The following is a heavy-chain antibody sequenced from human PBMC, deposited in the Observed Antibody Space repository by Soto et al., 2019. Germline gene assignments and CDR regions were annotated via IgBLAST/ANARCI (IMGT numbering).Heavy chain of an antibody. CDR1: GGSISSGGYS. Sequence: SETLSLTCAVSGGSISSGGYSWSWIRQPPGKGLEWIGYIYHSGSTYYNPSLKSRVTISVDTSKNQFSLKLASVTAADTAVYYCARDKITGLFDYWGQGTLVTVSS. J-gene: IGHJ4*02. V-gene: IGHV4-30-2*01. CDR2: IYHSGST. D-gene: IGHD2-8*02. CDR3: ARDKITGLFDY.